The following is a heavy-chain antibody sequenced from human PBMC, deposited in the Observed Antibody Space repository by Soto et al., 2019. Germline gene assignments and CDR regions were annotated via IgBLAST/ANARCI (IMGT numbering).Heavy chain of an antibody. CDR3: AREEIAVAGTVFDY. CDR2: ISSSSSTI. D-gene: IGHD6-19*01. V-gene: IGHV3-48*02. J-gene: IGHJ4*02. Sequence: VQLVESGGGLVQPGGSLRLSCAASGFTFSSYSMNWVRQAPGKGLEWVSYISSSSSTIYYADSVKGRFTISRDNAKNSLYLQMNSLRDEDTAVYYCAREEIAVAGTVFDYWGQGTLVTVSS. CDR1: GFTFSSYS.